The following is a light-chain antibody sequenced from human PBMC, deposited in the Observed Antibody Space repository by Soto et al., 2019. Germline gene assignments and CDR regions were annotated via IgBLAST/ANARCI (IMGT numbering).Light chain of an antibody. Sequence: EIVMTQSPATLSVSPGERAILSCRASQSVSYNLAWYQQKPGQGPRLLIYGAFTRATGIPARFSGSGSGTEFTLTISSLQSEDFGVYYCQQYKNWPPLTFGGGTNVEIK. CDR2: GAF. CDR1: QSVSYN. CDR3: QQYKNWPPLT. J-gene: IGKJ4*01. V-gene: IGKV3-15*01.